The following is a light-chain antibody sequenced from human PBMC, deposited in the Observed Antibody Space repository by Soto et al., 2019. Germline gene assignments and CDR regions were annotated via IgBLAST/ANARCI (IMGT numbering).Light chain of an antibody. V-gene: IGKV1-12*01. CDR3: QQANSFPIT. J-gene: IGKJ5*01. CDR2: AAA. Sequence: DIQMTQSPASVSSSVGDRVTITCRASQGISSWLAWYQQKPGKAPKLLISAAALWQSGVPSRFSGSGSGTGFSITISSLQPEDFATYYCQQANSFPITFGQGTRLEIK. CDR1: QGISSW.